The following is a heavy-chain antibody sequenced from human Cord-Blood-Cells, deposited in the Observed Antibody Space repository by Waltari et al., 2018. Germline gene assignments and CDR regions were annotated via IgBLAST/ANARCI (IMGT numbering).Heavy chain of an antibody. CDR1: GYTFTSYY. V-gene: IGHV1-46*01. CDR3: ARGRSDDAFDI. Sequence: QVQLVQSGAEVKKPGASVKVSCKASGYTFTSYYMHWVRPAPGQGREWLGIINPSGGSTSYAQKFQGRVTMTRDTSTSTVYMELSSLRSEDTAVYYCARGRSDDAFDIWGQGTMVTVSS. D-gene: IGHD6-6*01. J-gene: IGHJ3*02. CDR2: INPSGGST.